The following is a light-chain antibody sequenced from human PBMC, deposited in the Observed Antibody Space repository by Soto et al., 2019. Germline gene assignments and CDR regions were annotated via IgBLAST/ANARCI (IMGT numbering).Light chain of an antibody. J-gene: IGKJ5*01. CDR1: PSVSSP. CDR2: GAS. V-gene: IGKV3-15*01. CDR3: QQHNQWPIT. Sequence: EIVMTQSPATLSVSPGERATLSCRASPSVSSPFAWFDQRPGQARRLLSYGASTRATGIPARFSGSRSGTAYTPTTISLEPEDVAVYYCQQHNQWPITFGQGTRLEIK.